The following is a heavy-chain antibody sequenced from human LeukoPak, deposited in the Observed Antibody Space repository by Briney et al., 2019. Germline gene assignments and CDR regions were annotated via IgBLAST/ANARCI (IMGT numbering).Heavy chain of an antibody. D-gene: IGHD3-22*01. CDR3: AKTQYYYDSSGYYHLIDY. J-gene: IGHJ4*02. V-gene: IGHV3-23*01. Sequence: GGSLRLSCAASGFTFSSYAMSWVRQAPGKGLEWVSAISGSGGSTYYADSVKGRFTISRDNSKNTLYLQMNSLRAEDTAVYYCAKTQYYYDSSGYYHLIDYWGQETLVTVSS. CDR2: ISGSGGST. CDR1: GFTFSSYA.